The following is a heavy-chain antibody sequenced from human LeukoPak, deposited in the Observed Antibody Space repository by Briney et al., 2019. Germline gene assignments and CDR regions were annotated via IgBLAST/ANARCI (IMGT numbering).Heavy chain of an antibody. V-gene: IGHV1-18*01. D-gene: IGHD5-18*01. Sequence: ASVKLSCKASGYTFTSYGISWVRQAPGQRLEWMGWISAYNGNTNYAQKLQGRVTMTTDTSTSTAYMELRSLRSDDTAVYYCARDWRGRTAMVSSLVDYWGQGTLVTVSS. J-gene: IGHJ4*02. CDR3: ARDWRGRTAMVSSLVDY. CDR1: GYTFTSYG. CDR2: ISAYNGNT.